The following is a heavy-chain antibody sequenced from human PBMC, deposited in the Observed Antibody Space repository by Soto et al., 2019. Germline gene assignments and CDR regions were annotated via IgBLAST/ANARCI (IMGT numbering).Heavy chain of an antibody. J-gene: IGHJ4*02. CDR3: ARFSRLGGNSYYFDY. V-gene: IGHV3-30-3*01. D-gene: IGHD2-21*02. Sequence: GGSLRLSCAASGFTFSSYAMHWVRQAPGKGLEWVAVISYDGSNKYYADSVKGRFTISRDNSKNTLYLQMNSLRAEDTAVYYCARFSRLGGNSYYFDYWGQGTLVTVSS. CDR1: GFTFSSYA. CDR2: ISYDGSNK.